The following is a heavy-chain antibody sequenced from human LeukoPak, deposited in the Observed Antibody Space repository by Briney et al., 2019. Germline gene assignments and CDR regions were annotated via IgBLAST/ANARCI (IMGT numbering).Heavy chain of an antibody. J-gene: IGHJ4*02. CDR2: INPNSGET. V-gene: IGHV1-2*06. CDR1: GYTFTCYY. Sequence: ASVKVSCKASGYTFTCYYMHWVRQAPGQGLEWMGRINPNSGETNYAQKFQGRVTMTRDTSITTAYMELNKLRSDDTAVYYCARDFASSWPFDYWGQGTLVTVSS. D-gene: IGHD6-13*01. CDR3: ARDFASSWPFDY.